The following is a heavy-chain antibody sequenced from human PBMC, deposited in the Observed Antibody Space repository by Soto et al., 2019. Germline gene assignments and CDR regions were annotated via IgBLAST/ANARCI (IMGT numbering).Heavy chain of an antibody. CDR1: GFTFTSSA. CDR2: IVVGSGNK. V-gene: IGHV1-58*02. D-gene: IGHD2-21*01. CDR3: AASRGDKRDYYVMDV. Sequence: SVKVSCKASGFTFTSSAMQWVRQARGQSLEWIGWIVVGSGNKNYAQKFKERVTITRDMSTSTAYMELSSLISEDTAVYYCAASRGDKRDYYVMDVWGQGTTVTVSS. J-gene: IGHJ6*02.